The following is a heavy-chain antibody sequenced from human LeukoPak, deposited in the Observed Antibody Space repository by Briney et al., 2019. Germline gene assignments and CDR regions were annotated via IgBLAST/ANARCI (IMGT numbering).Heavy chain of an antibody. CDR2: INPNSGGT. V-gene: IGHV1-2*02. CDR3: ARDRAGNHYYYYYYMDV. J-gene: IGHJ6*03. Sequence: ASGKVSCKASGYTFTGYYMHWVRQAPGQGLEWMGWINPNSGGTNYAQKFQGRVTMTRDTSISTAYMELSRLRSDDTAVYYCARDRAGNHYYYYYYMDVWGKGTTVTVSS. CDR1: GYTFTGYY.